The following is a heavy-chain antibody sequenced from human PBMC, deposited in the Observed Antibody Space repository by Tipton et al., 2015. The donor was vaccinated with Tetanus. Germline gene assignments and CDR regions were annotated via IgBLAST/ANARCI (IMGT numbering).Heavy chain of an antibody. D-gene: IGHD3-3*02. CDR1: GGSVSNGSYY. V-gene: IGHV4-61*01. CDR3: ARERIRLIGEVIFRYFDL. Sequence: TLSLTCTVSGGSVSNGSYYWNWIRQPPGKGLEWIGHIYYTGSTDYNPSLKSRVTISADTTKNLFSLKLRSVTAADAAVYYCARERIRLIGEVIFRYFDLWGRGTLVTVSS. CDR2: IYYTGST. J-gene: IGHJ2*01.